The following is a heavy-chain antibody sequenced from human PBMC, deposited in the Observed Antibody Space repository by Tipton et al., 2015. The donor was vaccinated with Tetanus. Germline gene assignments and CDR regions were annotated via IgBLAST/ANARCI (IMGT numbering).Heavy chain of an antibody. V-gene: IGHV4-59*12. CDR3: VRSSPIRVADKWGVDWFDP. CDR1: GGSISSYY. D-gene: IGHD6-19*01. J-gene: IGHJ5*02. Sequence: TLSLTCSVSGGSISSYYWTWIRQPPGRGLEWIGFVHYSGRTYYNPSLKSRVTISVDTSKNQFSLKLSSVTAADTAVYYCVRSSPIRVADKWGVDWFDPWGQGTLVTVSS. CDR2: VHYSGRT.